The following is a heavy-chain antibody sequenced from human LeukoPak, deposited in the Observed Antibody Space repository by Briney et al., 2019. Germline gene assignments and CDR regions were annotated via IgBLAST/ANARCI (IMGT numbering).Heavy chain of an antibody. CDR3: ASGYCSSTSCCPDY. CDR1: GYTFTSYG. Sequence: GASVKVSCKASGYTFTSYGISWVRQAPGQGLEWMGWISAYNGNTNYAQKLQGRVTMTTDTSTSTAYMELRSLRSDDTAVYYCASGYCSSTSCCPDYWGQGTLVTVSS. CDR2: ISAYNGNT. D-gene: IGHD2-2*01. J-gene: IGHJ4*02. V-gene: IGHV1-18*01.